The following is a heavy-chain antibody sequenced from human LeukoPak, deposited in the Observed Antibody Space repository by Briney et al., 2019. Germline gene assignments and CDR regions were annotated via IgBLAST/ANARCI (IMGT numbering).Heavy chain of an antibody. CDR2: IRGTGATT. V-gene: IGHV3-23*01. D-gene: IGHD6-19*01. CDR1: GFTFSDHA. CDR3: AEVSWLGTLPSYHFDS. J-gene: IGHJ4*02. Sequence: GGSLRLSCAASGFTFSDHAMSWVRQAPGKGLEWVSAIRGTGATTFYAASVKGRFTISRDNSKNTADLQMNSLRAEDTAVYYCAEVSWLGTLPSYHFDSWGQGTQVTVSS.